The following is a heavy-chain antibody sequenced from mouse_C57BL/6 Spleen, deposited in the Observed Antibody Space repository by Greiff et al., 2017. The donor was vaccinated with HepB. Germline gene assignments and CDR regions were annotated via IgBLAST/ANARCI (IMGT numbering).Heavy chain of an antibody. V-gene: IGHV1-15*01. D-gene: IGHD2-10*02. J-gene: IGHJ2*01. CDR3: TRSEWYGNFDY. CDR1: GYTFTDYE. CDR2: IDPETGGT. Sequence: VKVVESGAELVRPGASVTLSCKASGYTFTDYEMHWVKQTPVHGLEWIGAIDPETGGTAYNQKFKGKAILTADKSSSTAYMELRSLTSEDSAVYYCTRSEWYGNFDYWGQGTTLTVSS.